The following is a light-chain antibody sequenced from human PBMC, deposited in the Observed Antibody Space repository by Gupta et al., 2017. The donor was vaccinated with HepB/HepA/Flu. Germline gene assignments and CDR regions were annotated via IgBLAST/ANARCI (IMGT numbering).Light chain of an antibody. V-gene: IGKV3-11*01. CDR1: QSVSSY. CDR3: QHRSNWPLT. J-gene: IGKJ4*01. Sequence: EIVLTQSPATLSLSPGERATLSCRASQSVSSYLAWYQQKPGQAPRLLIYDASNRATGIPARFSGSGSGTEFTLTISSLEPEDFAGYYCQHRSNWPLTFGRGTKVDIK. CDR2: DAS.